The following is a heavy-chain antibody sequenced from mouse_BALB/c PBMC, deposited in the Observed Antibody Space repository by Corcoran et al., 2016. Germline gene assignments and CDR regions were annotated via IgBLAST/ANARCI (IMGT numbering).Heavy chain of an antibody. V-gene: IGHV1S22*01. Sequence: LQQPGSELVRPGASVKLSCKASGYTFTSYWMHWVKQRHGQGLEWIGNIYPGSGSTNYDEKFKSKGTLTVDTSSSTAYMHLSSLTSEDSAVYYCTRDSSWFDYWGQGTTLTVSS. CDR2: IYPGSGST. J-gene: IGHJ2*01. CDR1: GYTFTSYW. D-gene: IGHD6-1*01. CDR3: TRDSSWFDY.